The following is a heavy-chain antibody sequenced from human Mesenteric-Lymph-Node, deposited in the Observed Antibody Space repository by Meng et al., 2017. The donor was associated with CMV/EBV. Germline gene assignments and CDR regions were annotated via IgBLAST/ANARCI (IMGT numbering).Heavy chain of an antibody. V-gene: IGHV3-23*01. D-gene: IGHD3-22*01. J-gene: IGHJ3*02. CDR2: ISGSGGST. Sequence: GGSLRLSCAASGFTFSSYAMSWVRQAPGKGLEWVSAISGSGGSTYYADSVKGRFTISRDNSKNTLYLQMNSLRAEDTAVYYCAKALRMTYYYDSSGYYPDAFDIWGQGTMVTVSS. CDR3: AKALRMTYYYDSSGYYPDAFDI. CDR1: GFTFSSYA.